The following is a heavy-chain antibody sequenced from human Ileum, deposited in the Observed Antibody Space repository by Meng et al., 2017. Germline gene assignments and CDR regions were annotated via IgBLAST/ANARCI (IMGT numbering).Heavy chain of an antibody. CDR1: GFSLSKYW. J-gene: IGHJ4*02. CDR3: ARDIGSPELPYHHY. V-gene: IGHV3-74*01. CDR2: IDTDGSPT. Sequence: GESLKISCAASGFSLSKYWMHWVRQAPGKGLVWVSRIDTDGSPTNYADSVKGRFTISRDNAKNSLYLQMNSLRAEDTAVYYCARDIGSPELPYHHYWGQGTLVTVSS. D-gene: IGHD3-10*01.